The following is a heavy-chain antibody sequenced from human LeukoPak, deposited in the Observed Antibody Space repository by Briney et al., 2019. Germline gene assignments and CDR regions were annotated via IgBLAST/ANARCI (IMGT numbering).Heavy chain of an antibody. CDR2: ICSSSTI. D-gene: IGHD3-10*01. J-gene: IGHJ4*02. CDR3: ARALLAIRGYFDY. V-gene: IGHV3-48*01. Sequence: GGSLRLSCAASGFTFSSYSMNWVRQAPGKGLEWVSYICSSSTIYYADSVKGRFTISRDNAKNSLYLQMNSLRAEDTAVYYCARALLAIRGYFDYWGQGTLVTVSS. CDR1: GFTFSSYS.